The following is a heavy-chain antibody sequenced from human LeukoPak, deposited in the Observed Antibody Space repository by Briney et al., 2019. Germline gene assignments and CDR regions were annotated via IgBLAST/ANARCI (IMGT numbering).Heavy chain of an antibody. J-gene: IGHJ4*02. CDR2: IPASGPKT. D-gene: IGHD3-16*01. V-gene: IGHV3-23*01. Sequence: GGSLRLSCAASGXTFSSSAMGWVRRAPQKGQEWVSAIPASGPKTYYTGSVRGRFTISRDNSKNTVYLQMQSLRAEDTAVYYCVKEASKTFGIYTADYWGQGTLVTVSS. CDR1: GXTFSSSA. CDR3: VKEASKTFGIYTADY.